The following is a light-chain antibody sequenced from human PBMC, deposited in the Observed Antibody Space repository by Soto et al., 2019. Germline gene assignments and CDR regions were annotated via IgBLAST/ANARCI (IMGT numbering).Light chain of an antibody. CDR1: QSLAYSDAYTF. CDR3: MQGTHLTLT. Sequence: DVVMSQTPLSLPVTLGQPASISCRPSQSLAYSDAYTFLNWFQQRPGQSPRRXIYEVSKRPSGVPDRFSGSGSGTDFTLKISRVESEDVGVYYCMQGTHLTLTFGGGTQV. J-gene: IGKJ4*01. V-gene: IGKV2-30*01. CDR2: EVS.